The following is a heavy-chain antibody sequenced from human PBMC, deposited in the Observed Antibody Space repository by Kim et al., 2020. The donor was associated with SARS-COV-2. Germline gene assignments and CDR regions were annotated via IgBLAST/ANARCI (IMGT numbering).Heavy chain of an antibody. D-gene: IGHD6-13*01. CDR2: ISTNGNT. CDR1: GFTFSSYA. J-gene: IGHJ6*02. Sequence: GGSLRLSCAASGFTFSSYAMHWVRQAPERGLEWISSISTNGNTHYADSVKGRFTLSRDNSRNTLYLQMNGLRADDTALYYCAKRLAAAGKWDLARGTLDVWGQGTTVTVSS. CDR3: AKRLAAAGKWDLARGTLDV. V-gene: IGHV3-23*01.